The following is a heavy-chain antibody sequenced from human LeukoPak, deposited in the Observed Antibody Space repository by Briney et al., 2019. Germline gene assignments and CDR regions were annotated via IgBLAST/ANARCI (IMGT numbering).Heavy chain of an antibody. CDR3: ARGKAYSSSWAPDDY. CDR1: GFTFKNYA. Sequence: PGGSLRLSCAASGFTFKNYAMNWVRQAPGKGLEWVSSLSGSEDVTFYADSVEGRFTISRDNAKNSLYLQMNSLRAEDTAVYYCARGKAYSSSWAPDDYWGQGTLVTVSS. V-gene: IGHV3-21*01. CDR2: LSGSEDVT. J-gene: IGHJ4*02. D-gene: IGHD6-13*01.